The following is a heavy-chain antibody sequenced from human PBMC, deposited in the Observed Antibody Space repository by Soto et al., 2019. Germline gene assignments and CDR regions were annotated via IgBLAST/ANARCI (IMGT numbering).Heavy chain of an antibody. J-gene: IGHJ6*02. CDR2: ISYDGSNK. CDR3: ARDLRGSSQDKHYYYYGMDV. Sequence: PGGSLRRSCAASGFTFSSYAMRWVRQAPGKGLEWVAVISYDGSNKYYADSVKGRFTISRDNSKNMLYLQMNSLRAEDTAVYYCARDLRGSSQDKHYYYYGMDVWGQGTTVTVSS. CDR1: GFTFSSYA. V-gene: IGHV3-30-3*01. D-gene: IGHD6-6*01.